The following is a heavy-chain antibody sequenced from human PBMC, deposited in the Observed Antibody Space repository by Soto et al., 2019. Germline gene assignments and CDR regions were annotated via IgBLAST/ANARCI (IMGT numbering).Heavy chain of an antibody. Sequence: PGGSLRLACPASVFTFSSYAMHWVRQAPGKGLEWVAVISYDGSNKYYADSVKGRFTISRDNSKNTLYLQMNSLRAEDTAVYYCAREVGYCSGGSCYPGSAFDIWGQGTMVTVSS. CDR2: ISYDGSNK. CDR1: VFTFSSYA. V-gene: IGHV3-30-3*01. D-gene: IGHD2-15*01. CDR3: AREVGYCSGGSCYPGSAFDI. J-gene: IGHJ3*02.